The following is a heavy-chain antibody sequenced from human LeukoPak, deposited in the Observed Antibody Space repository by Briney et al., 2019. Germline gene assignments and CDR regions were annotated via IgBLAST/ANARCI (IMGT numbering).Heavy chain of an antibody. CDR1: GVSISTYY. CDR3: ARDIYGSGHGWFDV. J-gene: IGHJ5*02. D-gene: IGHD3-10*01. Sequence: SETLSLTCSVSGVSISTYYWSWIRQPPPKGLEWVGYMHYTWSTSYNPSLKSRGSISIDTSKSQISLLLRSVTAADTAVYYCARDIYGSGHGWFDVWGQGTIVGVSS. CDR2: MHYTWST. V-gene: IGHV4-59*01.